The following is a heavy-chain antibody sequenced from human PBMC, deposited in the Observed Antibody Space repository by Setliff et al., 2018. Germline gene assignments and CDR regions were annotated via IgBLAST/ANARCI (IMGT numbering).Heavy chain of an antibody. CDR3: ARGEAGYYEAFDI. J-gene: IGHJ3*02. D-gene: IGHD3-9*01. V-gene: IGHV1-18*01. CDR1: GGTFSSYA. CDR2: ISAYNCNT. Sequence: ASVKVSCKASGGTFSSYAISWVRQAPGQGLEWMGWISAYNCNTNYAQKFQGRVTLTTETSANTAYMELRSLRSDDTAVYYCARGEAGYYEAFDIWGQGTMVTVSS.